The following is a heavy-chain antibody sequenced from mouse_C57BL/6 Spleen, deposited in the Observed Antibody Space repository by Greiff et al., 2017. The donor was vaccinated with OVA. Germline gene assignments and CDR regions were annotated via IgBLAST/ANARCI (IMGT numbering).Heavy chain of an antibody. D-gene: IGHD3-3*01. Sequence: LQQPGAELVMPGASVKLSCKASGYTFTSYWMHWVKQRPGQGLEWIGEIDPSDSYTNYNQKFKGKSTLTVDKSSSTAYMQLSSLTSEDSAVYYCARGTSAWFAYWGQGTLVTVSA. V-gene: IGHV1-69*01. CDR1: GYTFTSYW. CDR3: ARGTSAWFAY. J-gene: IGHJ3*01. CDR2: IDPSDSYT.